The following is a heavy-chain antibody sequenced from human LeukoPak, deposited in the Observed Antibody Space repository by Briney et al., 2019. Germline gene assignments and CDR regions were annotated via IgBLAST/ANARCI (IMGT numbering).Heavy chain of an antibody. CDR2: ISASGTLA. V-gene: IGHV3-48*03. CDR1: GFSFSSYE. J-gene: IGHJ6*04. Sequence: GGSLRLSCAASGFSFSSYEMNWVRQAPGKGLEWISYISASGTLAHYADSVEGRFTISRDNAKNSLYLQMNSLRGEDTAVYYCARDGTPIYSSGWVYMDVWGKGTTVTISS. D-gene: IGHD6-25*01. CDR3: ARDGTPIYSSGWVYMDV.